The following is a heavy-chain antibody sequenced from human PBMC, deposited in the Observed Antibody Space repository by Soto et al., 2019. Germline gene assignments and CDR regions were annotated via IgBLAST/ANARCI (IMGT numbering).Heavy chain of an antibody. CDR1: GGSISSYY. V-gene: IGHV4-59*01. Sequence: ASETLSLTCTVSGGSISSYYWSWIRQPPGKGLEWIGYIYYSGSTNYNPSLKSRVTISVDTSKNQFSLKLSSVTAADTAVYYCARGPGALWFGQKGKDYGMDVWGQATTVTVSS. D-gene: IGHD3-10*01. CDR3: ARGPGALWFGQKGKDYGMDV. J-gene: IGHJ6*02. CDR2: IYYSGST.